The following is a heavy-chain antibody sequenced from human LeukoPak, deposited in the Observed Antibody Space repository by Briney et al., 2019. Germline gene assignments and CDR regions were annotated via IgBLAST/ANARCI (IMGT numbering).Heavy chain of an antibody. J-gene: IGHJ4*02. CDR3: AKPPRVVVVTAFDS. V-gene: IGHV3-23*01. Sequence: GGSLRLSCAASGFTVSSNYMSWVRQAPGKGLEWVSSITGSGSSTYYADSVKGRFTISRDNSKNTLYVQMNSLRAEDTAVYFCAKPPRVVVVTAFDSWGQGTLVTVSS. D-gene: IGHD2-21*02. CDR2: ITGSGSST. CDR1: GFTVSSNY.